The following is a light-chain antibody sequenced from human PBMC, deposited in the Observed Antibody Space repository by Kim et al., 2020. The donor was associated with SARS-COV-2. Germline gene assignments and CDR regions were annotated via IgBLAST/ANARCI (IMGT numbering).Light chain of an antibody. CDR3: QQYNSNPLT. CDR2: KTS. Sequence: DIQMTQSPSTLSASIGDRVTITCRASQSVNSWLAWYQQKPGKVPKLLIYKTSSLESGVPSRFSGSGSGTEFTLTISSLQPDDFATYYCQQYNSNPLTFGGVTKVDIK. CDR1: QSVNSW. J-gene: IGKJ4*01. V-gene: IGKV1-5*03.